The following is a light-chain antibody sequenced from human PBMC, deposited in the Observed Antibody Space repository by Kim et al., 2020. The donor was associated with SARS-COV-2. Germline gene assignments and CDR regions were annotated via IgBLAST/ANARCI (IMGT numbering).Light chain of an antibody. Sequence: DIQMTQSPSTLSASVGDRVTISCQASQYISSCLNWYQQKPGKAPKLLIYDASNLATGVPSRFSGSGSGTNYSLTISSLHPEDFATSYCHQYDYSHPYIFGQGTKLEI. CDR1: QYISSC. V-gene: IGKV1-33*01. CDR2: DAS. CDR3: HQYDYSHPYI. J-gene: IGKJ2*01.